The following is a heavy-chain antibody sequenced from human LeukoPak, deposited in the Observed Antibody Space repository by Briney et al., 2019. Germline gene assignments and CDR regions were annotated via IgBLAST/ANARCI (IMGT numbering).Heavy chain of an antibody. CDR3: AKDLHYNGGRWEFDP. CDR1: GFIISTFA. Sequence: SGGSLRLSCTASGFIISTFAMAWVRQAPGKGLEWVAGILGSGTTYYSDSVKGRFTISKDNSKKVVYLQMNSLRVEDTAIYYCAKDLHYNGGRWEFDPWGQGTLVTVSS. CDR2: ILGSGTT. V-gene: IGHV3-23*01. D-gene: IGHD5-24*01. J-gene: IGHJ5*02.